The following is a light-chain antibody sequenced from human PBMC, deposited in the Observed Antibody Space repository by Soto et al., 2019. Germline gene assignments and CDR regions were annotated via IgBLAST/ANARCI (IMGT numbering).Light chain of an antibody. CDR1: QSVSSN. J-gene: IGKJ4*02. CDR2: GAY. V-gene: IGKV3-15*01. Sequence: IVMTPSPATLSVSPGERATVCGRAIQSVSSNLAWFQQKPGRAPRLLIYGAYTRATGITARFSGGGSGTDFTLTISDLQPEDFATYYCQPTFSTQISFGGGTKVDIK. CDR3: QPTFSTQIS.